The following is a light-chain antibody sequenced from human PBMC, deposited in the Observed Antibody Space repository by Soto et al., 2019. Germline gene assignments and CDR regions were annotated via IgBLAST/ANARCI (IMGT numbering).Light chain of an antibody. V-gene: IGLV2-14*03. Sequence: QSALTQPASVSGSPGQSITISCSGTSSDIGSYDHVAWYQQFPGKSPKLIIYAVSDRPSGVSDRFSGSKSGISASLTISGLQTEHEPDYYRISYNDRQSYLFGTGTKVTVL. J-gene: IGLJ1*01. CDR3: ISYNDRQSYL. CDR2: AVS. CDR1: SSDIGSYDH.